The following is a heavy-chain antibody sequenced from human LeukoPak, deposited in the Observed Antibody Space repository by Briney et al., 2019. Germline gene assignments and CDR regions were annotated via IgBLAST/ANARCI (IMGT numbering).Heavy chain of an antibody. CDR3: ARVSPRPGEKRIAAAGTRLLLGY. V-gene: IGHV1-8*01. D-gene: IGHD6-13*01. CDR1: GYRLRNHG. Sequence: ASVKVSCKASGYRLRNHGISWVRQAPGQGLEWMGWMNPNSGNTGYAQKFQGRVTMTRNTSISTAYMELSSLRSEDTAVYYCARVSPRPGEKRIAAAGTRLLLGYWGQGTLVTVSS. J-gene: IGHJ4*02. CDR2: MNPNSGNT.